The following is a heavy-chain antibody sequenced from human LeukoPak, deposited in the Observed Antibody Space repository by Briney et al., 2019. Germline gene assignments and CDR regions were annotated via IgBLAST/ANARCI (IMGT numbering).Heavy chain of an antibody. V-gene: IGHV4-39*07. CDR1: GGSLSSSSYY. Sequence: SETLSLTCAVSGGSLSSSSYYWAWIRQPPGKGLEWIGSIYHDGSTYSNPSPEGRVTISVDTSKNQFSLKLSSVTAADTAVYYCARLGGCSYGLRRWGQGTLVTVSS. CDR2: IYHDGST. D-gene: IGHD5-18*01. CDR3: ARLGGCSYGLRR. J-gene: IGHJ4*02.